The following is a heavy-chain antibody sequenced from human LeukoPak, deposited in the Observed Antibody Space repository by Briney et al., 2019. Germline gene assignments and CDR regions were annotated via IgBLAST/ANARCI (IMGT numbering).Heavy chain of an antibody. CDR3: ARGVVVPAALNYYYYYYMDV. Sequence: SETLSLTCTVSGGSISSYYWSWIRQPPGKGLEGIGHIYYSGSTNYNPSLKSRVTISVDTSKNQFSLKLSSVTAAGTAVYYCARGVVVPAALNYYYYYYMDVWGKGTTVTISS. V-gene: IGHV4-59*01. D-gene: IGHD2-2*01. J-gene: IGHJ6*03. CDR1: GGSISSYY. CDR2: IYYSGST.